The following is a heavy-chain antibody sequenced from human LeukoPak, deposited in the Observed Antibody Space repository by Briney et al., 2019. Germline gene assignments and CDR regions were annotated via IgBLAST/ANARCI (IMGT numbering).Heavy chain of an antibody. Sequence: SETLSLTCTVSGGSISTYYWTWIRQPPGQGLEWIGYIYYTGSTNYNPSLKSRVTISVDTSKNQFSLNLSSATAADTAVYYCARLISWGTYYFDYWGQGTLVTVSS. CDR3: ARLISWGTYYFDY. J-gene: IGHJ4*02. D-gene: IGHD3-16*01. CDR2: IYYTGST. CDR1: GGSISTYY. V-gene: IGHV4-59*01.